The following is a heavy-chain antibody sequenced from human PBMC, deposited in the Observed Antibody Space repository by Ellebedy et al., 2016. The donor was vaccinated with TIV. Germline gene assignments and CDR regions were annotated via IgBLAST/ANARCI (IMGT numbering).Heavy chain of an antibody. CDR2: ITVYKGNT. CDR1: GYTFTSYG. Sequence: ASVKVSXXASGYTFTSYGINWVRQAPGQGLEWMGWITVYKGNTKYAQKLQGRVTMTTDTSTSTAYMELRSLRSDDTAVYYCAREYYDFWSGYSATHQFDYWGQGTLVTVSS. J-gene: IGHJ4*02. D-gene: IGHD3-3*01. CDR3: AREYYDFWSGYSATHQFDY. V-gene: IGHV1-18*01.